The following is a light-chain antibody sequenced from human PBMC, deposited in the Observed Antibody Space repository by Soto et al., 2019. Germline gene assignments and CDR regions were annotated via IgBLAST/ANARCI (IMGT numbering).Light chain of an antibody. CDR3: QQSYGTPTT. Sequence: DIQMTQSPSSLSASVGDRVSITCRASQNIRDSLNWYQQKPGKAPDLLVHTASSLQIGVPSRFSGSAAWTDFNLPISGLQREDFATYFSQQSYGTPTTCGQGTKVEIK. J-gene: IGKJ1*01. V-gene: IGKV1-39*01. CDR1: QNIRDS. CDR2: TAS.